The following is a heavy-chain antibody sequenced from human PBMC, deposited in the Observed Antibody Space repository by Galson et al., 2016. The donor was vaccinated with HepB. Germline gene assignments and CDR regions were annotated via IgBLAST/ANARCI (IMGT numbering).Heavy chain of an antibody. CDR1: GFTFNNYG. CDR2: IWYDGRNK. J-gene: IGHJ6*02. D-gene: IGHD6-25*01. V-gene: IGHV3-33*01. Sequence: SLRLSCAASGFTFNNYGMHWVRQAPDKGLEWVALIWYDGRNKYYADSVKGRFTISRDNSKNTLYPQMNCLRAEDTAVYYCVRDRAARDTVYYYGMDVWGQGATVTVSS. CDR3: VRDRAARDTVYYYGMDV.